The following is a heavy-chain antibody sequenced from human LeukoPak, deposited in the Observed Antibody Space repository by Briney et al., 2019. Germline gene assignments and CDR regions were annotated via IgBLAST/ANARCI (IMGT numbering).Heavy chain of an antibody. V-gene: IGHV3-23*05. CDR3: ARGDDSGYYDYFDY. J-gene: IGHJ4*02. D-gene: IGHD3-22*01. Sequence: GGSLRLSCAASGFTFSSSAMSWVRQAPGKGLEWVSTIYTGGNTYYAASVKGRFTISRDFSKNTVFLHMNSLRAEDTAMYYCARGDDSGYYDYFDYWGQGALVTVSS. CDR1: GFTFSSSA. CDR2: IYTGGNT.